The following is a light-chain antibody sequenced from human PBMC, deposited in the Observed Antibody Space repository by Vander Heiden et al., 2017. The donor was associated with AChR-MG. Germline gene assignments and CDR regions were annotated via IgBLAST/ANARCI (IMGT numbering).Light chain of an antibody. CDR3: QQSDDTPRT. J-gene: IGKJ1*01. V-gene: IGKV1-39*01. CDR2: SAS. CDR1: QTISKY. Sequence: DIQMTQFPSSLSAPVGDRVTITCRTSQTISKYLNWYQQKPGKAPKLLIYSASSLHSGVPSRFSGSGSGTDFTLTISSLQPEDFATYYCQQSDDTPRTFGQGTKVDIK.